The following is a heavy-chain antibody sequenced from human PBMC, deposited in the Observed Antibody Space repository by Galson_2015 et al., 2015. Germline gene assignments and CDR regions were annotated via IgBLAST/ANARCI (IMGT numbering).Heavy chain of an antibody. V-gene: IGHV3-33*01. J-gene: IGHJ4*02. CDR2: IWYDGSNK. CDR1: GFTFSSYG. Sequence: SLRLSCAASGFTFSSYGMHWVRQAPGKGLEWVAVIWYDGSNKYYADSVKGRFTISRDNSKNTLYLQMNSLRAEDTAVYYCARDRHYYDSSGFYYWGQGTLVTVSS. D-gene: IGHD3-22*01. CDR3: ARDRHYYDSSGFYY.